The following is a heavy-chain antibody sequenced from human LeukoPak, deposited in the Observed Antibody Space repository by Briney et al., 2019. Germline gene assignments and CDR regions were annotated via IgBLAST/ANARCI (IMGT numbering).Heavy chain of an antibody. D-gene: IGHD3-10*01. CDR3: ARARRNYYGSGSSSPDP. Sequence: PSETLSLTCTVSGGSISSYYWSWIRQPPGKGLEWIGYIFYSGSTNYNPSLKSRVTISVDTSKNQFSLKLSSVTAADTAVYYCARARRNYYGSGSSSPDPWGQGTLVTVSS. CDR1: GGSISSYY. V-gene: IGHV4-59*08. J-gene: IGHJ5*02. CDR2: IFYSGST.